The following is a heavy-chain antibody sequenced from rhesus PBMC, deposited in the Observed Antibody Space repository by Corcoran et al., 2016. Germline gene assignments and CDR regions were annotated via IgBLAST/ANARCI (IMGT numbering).Heavy chain of an antibody. V-gene: IGHV4-173*01. CDR2: FSGSGGST. D-gene: IGHD1-44*01. CDR1: GGSIRSHS. Sequence: QLQLQESGPGLVKPSETLSHHRAVPGGSIRSHSWSWIRQPPGKGLEWIGRFSGSGGSTDYNPSLKSRVTISTDTSKNQFSLKLSSVTAADTAVYYCARNSAGKTFDYWGQGVLVTVSS. CDR3: ARNSAGKTFDY. J-gene: IGHJ4*01.